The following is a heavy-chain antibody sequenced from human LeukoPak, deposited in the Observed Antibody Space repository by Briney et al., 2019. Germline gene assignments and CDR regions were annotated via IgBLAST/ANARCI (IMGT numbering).Heavy chain of an antibody. Sequence: PSETLPLTCSVSGGSVSSGSYYWSWIRQPPGKGLEWIGYISYSGSTNYNPSLESRVTISVDTSKNQFSLKLSSVTAADTAVYYCARDLNTYGSHYFDYWGQGTLVTVSS. J-gene: IGHJ4*02. D-gene: IGHD5-18*01. CDR1: GGSVSSGSYY. CDR3: ARDLNTYGSHYFDY. V-gene: IGHV4-61*01. CDR2: ISYSGST.